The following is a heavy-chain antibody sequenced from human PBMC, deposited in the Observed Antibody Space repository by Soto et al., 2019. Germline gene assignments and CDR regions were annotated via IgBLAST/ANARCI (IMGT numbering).Heavy chain of an antibody. Sequence: QVQLVESGGGVVQPGRSLRLSCAASGFIFNEYGMHWGRQAPGKGLEWVAVICHDGSNKDYAYSVRGRFTFSRDNSRNTMSLYMNSLRVEDTAMYYCARWGCSGSNCNLNQRSFDLWGQGTIVTVSS. CDR3: ARWGCSGSNCNLNQRSFDL. CDR1: GFIFNEYG. J-gene: IGHJ4*02. V-gene: IGHV3-33*01. D-gene: IGHD2-15*01. CDR2: ICHDGSNK.